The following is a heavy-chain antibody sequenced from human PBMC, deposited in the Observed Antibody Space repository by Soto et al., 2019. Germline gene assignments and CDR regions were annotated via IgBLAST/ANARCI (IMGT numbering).Heavy chain of an antibody. J-gene: IGHJ4*02. V-gene: IGHV3-30*18. D-gene: IGHD6-6*01. CDR3: AKGDSSSSAAFDY. Sequence: GGSLRLSCAASGFTFSSYGMHWVRQAPGKGLEWVAVISYDGSNKYYADSVKGRFTISRDNSKNTLYLQMNSLRAEDTAVYYCAKGDSSSSAAFDYWGQGTLVTVSS. CDR1: GFTFSSYG. CDR2: ISYDGSNK.